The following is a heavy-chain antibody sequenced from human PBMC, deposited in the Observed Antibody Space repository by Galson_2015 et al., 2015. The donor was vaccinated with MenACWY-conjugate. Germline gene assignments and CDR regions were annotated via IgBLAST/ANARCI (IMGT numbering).Heavy chain of an antibody. J-gene: IGHJ4*02. CDR1: GFTFSRYA. CDR3: FAINSGTYF. D-gene: IGHD5-12*01. CDR2: IWYDGSQT. Sequence: SLRLSCAASGFTFSRYAMHWVRQAPGKGQEWVAVIWYDGSQTYYADSVQGRFNISRDNSKNMTNLQMNSLRADDTAMYYCFAINSGTYFWGQGTLVTVSS. V-gene: IGHV3-33*01.